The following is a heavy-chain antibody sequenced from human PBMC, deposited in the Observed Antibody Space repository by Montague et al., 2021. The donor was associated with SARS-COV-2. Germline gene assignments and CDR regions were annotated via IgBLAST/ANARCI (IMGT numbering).Heavy chain of an antibody. D-gene: IGHD3-9*01. V-gene: IGHV4-59*08. J-gene: IGHJ4*02. CDR3: ARLPYILPGYAYFDF. Sequence: SETLSLTCTVSGDSISNYYWSWIWRPPGKGLEWLGYIYYSGSTNYNPSPKSRVTIAVDTSKNQYSLRLSSVTAADTAAYYCARLPYILPGYAYFDFWGQGSLVIVSS. CDR2: IYYSGST. CDR1: GDSISNYY.